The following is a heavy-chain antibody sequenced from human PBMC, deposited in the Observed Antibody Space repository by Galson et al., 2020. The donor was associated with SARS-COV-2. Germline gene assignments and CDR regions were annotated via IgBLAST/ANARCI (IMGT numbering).Heavy chain of an antibody. CDR1: GFTFSSYA. J-gene: IGHJ3*02. Sequence: GGSLRLTCAASGFTFSSYAMHWVRQAPGKGLERVAVISYDGSNKYYADSVKGRFTISRDNSKNTLYLQMNSLRAEDTAVYYCARDSPPALGDAFDIWGQGTMVTVSS. V-gene: IGHV3-30*04. CDR3: ARDSPPALGDAFDI. D-gene: IGHD3-16*01. CDR2: ISYDGSNK.